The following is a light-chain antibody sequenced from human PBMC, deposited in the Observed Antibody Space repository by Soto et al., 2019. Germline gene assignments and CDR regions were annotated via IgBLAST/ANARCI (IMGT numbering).Light chain of an antibody. Sequence: EIVMTQSPATLSASPGERVTLSCRASQSVSDNLAWYQQKPGQAPRLLIYGASTRATTIPARFSGSGSGTEFTLTISSLQSEDFAVYYCQQSNNWSYTFGQGTKLDIK. V-gene: IGKV3-15*01. CDR3: QQSNNWSYT. CDR1: QSVSDN. CDR2: GAS. J-gene: IGKJ2*01.